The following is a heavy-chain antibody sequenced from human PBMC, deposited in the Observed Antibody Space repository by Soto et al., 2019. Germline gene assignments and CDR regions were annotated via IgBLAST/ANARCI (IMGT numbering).Heavy chain of an antibody. CDR1: GSSISSYY. Sequence: SETLSLTCTVSGSSISSYYWSWIRQPPGKGLEWIGYIYCSGSTNYNPSLKSRVTISVDTSTSTTYMELKSLTSDDTGVYYCARDAQPKGVAADGASDYWGQGTLVTVSS. D-gene: IGHD6-19*01. V-gene: IGHV4-59*01. J-gene: IGHJ4*02. CDR3: ARDAQPKGVAADGASDY. CDR2: IYCSGST.